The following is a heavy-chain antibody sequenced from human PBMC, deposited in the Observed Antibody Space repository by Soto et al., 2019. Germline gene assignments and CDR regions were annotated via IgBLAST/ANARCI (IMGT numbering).Heavy chain of an antibody. Sequence: HVQLVQSGAEVKRPGASVKVSCKASGYTFTSYDFNWVRQAPGQGLEWMGWVNPNSGNTDYAQKFQGRVTMTRNTSIRTAYMELSSLRSEDTAVYYCARASYLDPAFDIWGQGTMVTVSS. CDR3: ARASYLDPAFDI. CDR1: GYTFTSYD. D-gene: IGHD2-2*03. V-gene: IGHV1-8*01. J-gene: IGHJ3*02. CDR2: VNPNSGNT.